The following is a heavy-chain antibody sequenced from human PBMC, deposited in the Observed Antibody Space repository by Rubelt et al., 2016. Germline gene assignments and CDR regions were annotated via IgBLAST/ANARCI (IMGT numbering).Heavy chain of an antibody. CDR2: INHSGST. CDR3: ARVSSGSIEYFQH. J-gene: IGHJ1*01. CDR1: GGSFSGYY. V-gene: IGHV4-34*01. Sequence: QVQLQQWGAGLLKPSETLSLTCAVYGGSFSGYYWSWIRQPPGKGLEWIGEINHSGSTNYNPSLKSRVTISVDTSKNQFSLKLSSVTAADTAVYYCARVSSGSIEYFQHWGQGTLVTVSS. D-gene: IGHD1-26*01.